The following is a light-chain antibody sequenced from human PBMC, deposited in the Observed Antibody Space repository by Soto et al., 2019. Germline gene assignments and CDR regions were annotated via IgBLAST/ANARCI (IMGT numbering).Light chain of an antibody. J-gene: IGKJ4*01. CDR1: QSISSY. V-gene: IGKV1-39*01. Sequence: DIQMTQSPSSLSASVGDRVTITCRASQSISSYLNWYQQRPGKAPNLLISGASTLQSGIPSRFSGSGSGTDCTLTISSLQPEDYATYYCQQCYSTPLTFGGGTKVEIK. CDR2: GAS. CDR3: QQCYSTPLT.